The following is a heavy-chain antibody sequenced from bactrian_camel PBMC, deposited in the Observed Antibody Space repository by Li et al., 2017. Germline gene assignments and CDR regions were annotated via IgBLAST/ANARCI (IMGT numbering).Heavy chain of an antibody. Sequence: HVQLVESGGGSVQAGGSLRISCAASGFTFSSYWMYWVRQAPGKGLEWVSSITQGTGTTYYADSVKGRYAISKDDATHTPYLQMNDLKPEDTAIYYCAADWGPLVADLVITYVYWGQGTQVTV. CDR2: ITQGTGTT. D-gene: IGHD5*01. J-gene: IGHJ4*01. V-gene: IGHV3S1*01. CDR3: AADWGPLVADLVITYVY. CDR1: GFTFSSYW.